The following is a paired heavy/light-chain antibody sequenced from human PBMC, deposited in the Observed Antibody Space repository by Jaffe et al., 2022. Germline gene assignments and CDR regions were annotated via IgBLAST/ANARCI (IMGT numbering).Light chain of an antibody. Sequence: DIQMTQSPSSLSASVGDRVTITCRASQDIGNLLAWFQQKPGKAPKSLIYRSSNLQSGVPSKFSGSGSGTDFTLTINSLQPEDFATYYCQQYKSYPLTFGPGTKVDIK. V-gene: IGKV1-16*02. CDR2: RSS. CDR3: QQYKSYPLT. CDR1: QDIGNL. J-gene: IGKJ3*01.
Heavy chain of an antibody. CDR1: TFTFNNYW. J-gene: IGHJ6*03. V-gene: IGHV3-7*01. Sequence: EVQLVESGGDVVQPGGSLRLSCAASTFTFNNYWMTWVRQAPGKGLEWVANINQDGSEKYYVDSVKGRFTISRDNAKNSLFLQMNSLRAEDTAVYFCARYSDYNSGGYSSYMDVWGRGTTVTVSS. CDR3: ARYSDYNSGGYSSYMDV. D-gene: IGHD5-12*01. CDR2: INQDGSEK.